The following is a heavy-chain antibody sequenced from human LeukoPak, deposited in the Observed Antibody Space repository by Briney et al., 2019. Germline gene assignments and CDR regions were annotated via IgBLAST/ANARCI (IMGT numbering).Heavy chain of an antibody. D-gene: IGHD2-15*01. J-gene: IGHJ4*02. V-gene: IGHV3-33*06. CDR2: IWYDGKNE. CDR1: GFTFSSYG. CDR3: AKDRAVVAATSLIY. Sequence: PGGSLRLSCAASGFTFSSYGMHWVRQAPGKGLEWVADIWYDGKNEHFADSVKGRFTISRDNSKNTLYLQMNSLRAEDTAVYYCAKDRAVVAATSLIYWGQGTLVTVSS.